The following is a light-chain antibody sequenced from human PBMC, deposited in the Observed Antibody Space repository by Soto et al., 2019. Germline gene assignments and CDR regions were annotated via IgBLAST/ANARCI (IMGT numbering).Light chain of an antibody. V-gene: IGLV2-8*01. CDR2: AVS. CDR1: SSDVGGYNY. CDR3: SSYAGSNNFV. J-gene: IGLJ1*01. Sequence: QSALTQPPSASGSPGQSVTISCTGTSSDVGGYNYVSWYQQHPVKAPKLMIYAVSERPSGVPDRFSGSKSGNTASLTVSGLQAEDEADYYCSSYAGSNNFVFGTGTKVTVL.